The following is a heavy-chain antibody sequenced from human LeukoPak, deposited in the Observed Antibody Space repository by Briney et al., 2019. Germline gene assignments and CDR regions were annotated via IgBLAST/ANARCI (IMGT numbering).Heavy chain of an antibody. V-gene: IGHV1-2*02. CDR1: GYTFTSYG. CDR3: ARAPRLRFPKAALDYYYGMDV. Sequence: GASVKVSCKASGYTFTSYGISWVRQAPGQGLEWMGWINPNSGGTNYAQKFQGRVTMTRDTSISTAYMELSRLRSDDTAVYYCARAPRLRFPKAALDYYYGMDVWGQGTTVTVSS. J-gene: IGHJ6*02. D-gene: IGHD3-3*01. CDR2: INPNSGGT.